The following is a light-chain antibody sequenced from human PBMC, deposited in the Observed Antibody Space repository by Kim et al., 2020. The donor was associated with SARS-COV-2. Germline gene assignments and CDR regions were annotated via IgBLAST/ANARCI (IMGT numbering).Light chain of an antibody. V-gene: IGKV2D-29*01. CDR2: EVS. J-gene: IGKJ2*01. CDR3: MQSIQFPYT. CDR1: QSLLYSDGKTY. Sequence: SASISCKSSQSLLYSDGKTYLYWYLQKPAQPPQLLMYEVSNRFSGVPDRFSGSGSGTNITLKISRVEAEDVGVYYCMQSIQFPYTFGQGTKLEI.